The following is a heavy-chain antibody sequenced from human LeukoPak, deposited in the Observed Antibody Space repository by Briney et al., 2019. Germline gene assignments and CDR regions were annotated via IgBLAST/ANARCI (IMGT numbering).Heavy chain of an antibody. J-gene: IGHJ4*02. CDR1: GFTFDDYG. V-gene: IGHV3-20*04. CDR3: ARDGGYCRSTSCYFDY. D-gene: IGHD2-2*01. Sequence: GGSLRLSCAASGFTFDDYGMSWVRQAPGKGLEWVSGINWNGGSTGYADSVKGRFTISRDNAKNSLYLQMNSLRAEDTALYYCARDGGYCRSTSCYFDYWGQGTLVTVSS. CDR2: INWNGGST.